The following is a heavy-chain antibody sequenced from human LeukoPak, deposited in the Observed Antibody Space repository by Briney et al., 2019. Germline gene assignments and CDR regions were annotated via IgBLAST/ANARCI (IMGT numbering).Heavy chain of an antibody. Sequence: KPSETLSLTCAVYGGSFSGYYWSWIRQPPGKGLEWIGEINHSGSTNYSPSLKSRVTISVDASKNQLSLRLSSVTAADTAVYYCARGRVEMAKSPFDYWGQGTLVTVSS. D-gene: IGHD5-24*01. V-gene: IGHV4-34*01. CDR3: ARGRVEMAKSPFDY. J-gene: IGHJ4*02. CDR2: INHSGST. CDR1: GGSFSGYY.